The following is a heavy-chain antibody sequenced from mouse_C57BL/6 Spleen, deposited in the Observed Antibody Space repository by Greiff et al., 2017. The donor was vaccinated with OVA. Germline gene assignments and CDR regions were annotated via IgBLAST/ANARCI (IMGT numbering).Heavy chain of an antibody. J-gene: IGHJ1*03. Sequence: VKVVESGPELVKPGASVKISCKASGYAFSSSWMNWVKQRPGKGLEWIGRIYPGDGDTNYNGKFKGKATLTADKSSSTAYMQLSSLTSEDSAVYFCARRDYGRDWYFDVWGTGTTVTVSS. CDR3: ARRDYGRDWYFDV. D-gene: IGHD1-1*01. CDR1: GYAFSSSW. V-gene: IGHV1-82*01. CDR2: IYPGDGDT.